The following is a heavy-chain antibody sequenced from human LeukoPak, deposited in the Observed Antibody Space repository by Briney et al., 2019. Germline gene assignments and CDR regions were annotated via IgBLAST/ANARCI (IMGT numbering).Heavy chain of an antibody. Sequence: PSETLSLTCAVSGGSISVSSYYWGWIRQPPGKGLEWIGNIFYNGKTYYNPSLKSRVTISVDTSKNQFSLKLSSVTAADTAVYLCARHRDTGYYYYMDVWGTGTTVTVSS. D-gene: IGHD1-1*01. CDR3: ARHRDTGYYYYMDV. V-gene: IGHV4-39*01. J-gene: IGHJ6*03. CDR1: GGSISVSSYY. CDR2: IFYNGKT.